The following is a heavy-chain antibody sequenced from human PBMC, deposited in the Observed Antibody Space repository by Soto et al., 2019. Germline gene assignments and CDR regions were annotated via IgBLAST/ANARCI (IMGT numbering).Heavy chain of an antibody. CDR3: AKDPIAVARTWTFDY. Sequence: LRLSCAASGFTFSSYGMHWVRQAPGKGLEWVAVISYDGSNKYYADSVKGRFTISRDNSKNTLYLQMNSLRAEDTAVYYCAKDPIAVARTWTFDYWGQGTLVTVSS. D-gene: IGHD6-19*01. CDR1: GFTFSSYG. V-gene: IGHV3-30*18. J-gene: IGHJ4*02. CDR2: ISYDGSNK.